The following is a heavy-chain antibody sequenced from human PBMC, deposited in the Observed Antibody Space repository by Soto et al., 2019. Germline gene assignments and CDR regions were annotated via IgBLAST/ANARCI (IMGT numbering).Heavy chain of an antibody. CDR1: GFTFSSYA. CDR3: AISQDRGGRTTFIY. D-gene: IGHD3-16*01. CDR2: ISGSGGST. J-gene: IGHJ4*02. Sequence: GGSLRLSCAASGFTFSSYAMSWVRQAPGKGLEWVSAISGSGGSTYYADSVKGRFTISRDNSKNTLYLQMNSLRAEDTAVYYCAISQDRGGRTTFIYWGQGTQVTVSS. V-gene: IGHV3-23*01.